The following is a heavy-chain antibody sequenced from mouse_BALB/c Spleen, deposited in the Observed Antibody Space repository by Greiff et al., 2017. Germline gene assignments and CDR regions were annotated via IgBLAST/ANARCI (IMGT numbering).Heavy chain of an antibody. Sequence: VQLQQSGAELVKPGASVKLSCTASGFNIKDTYMHWVKQMPEQGLEWIGRIDPANGNTKYDPKFQGKATITADTSSNTTYLQLSSLTSEDTAVYDWDRDWSESDAMDYWGQGTSVTVSS. V-gene: IGHV14-3*02. CDR3: DRDWSESDAMDY. CDR2: IDPANGNT. J-gene: IGHJ4*01. CDR1: GFNIKDTY.